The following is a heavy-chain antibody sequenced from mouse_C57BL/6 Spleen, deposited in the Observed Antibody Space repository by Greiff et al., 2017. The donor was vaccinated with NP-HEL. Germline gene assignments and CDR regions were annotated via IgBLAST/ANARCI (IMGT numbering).Heavy chain of an antibody. V-gene: IGHV1-62-2*01. Sequence: QVQLKESGAKLVKPGASVKLSCKASGYTFTEYTIHWVKQRSGQGLEWIGWFYPGSGSIKYNEKFKDKATLTADKSSSTVYMELSRLTSEDSAVYFCARHEIYGNYEDWYFDVWGTGTTVTVSS. CDR2: FYPGSGSI. CDR3: ARHEIYGNYEDWYFDV. D-gene: IGHD2-1*01. J-gene: IGHJ1*03. CDR1: GYTFTEYT.